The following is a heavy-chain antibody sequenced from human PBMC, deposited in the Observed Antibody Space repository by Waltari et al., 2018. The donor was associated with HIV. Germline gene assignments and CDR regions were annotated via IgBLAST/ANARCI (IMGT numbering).Heavy chain of an antibody. Sequence: EVQLVESGGGLVQPGGSLRLSCAASGFTVSRNYMTWVRRAPGQGLEWVSVIYSGGNTYYADSVKGRFTISRDNSKNTLYLQMNSLRAEDTAVYYCARGISMIVVVNQNQWGAFDIWGQGTMVTVSS. CDR3: ARGISMIVVVNQNQWGAFDI. CDR1: GFTVSRNY. CDR2: IYSGGNT. J-gene: IGHJ3*02. D-gene: IGHD3-22*01. V-gene: IGHV3-66*01.